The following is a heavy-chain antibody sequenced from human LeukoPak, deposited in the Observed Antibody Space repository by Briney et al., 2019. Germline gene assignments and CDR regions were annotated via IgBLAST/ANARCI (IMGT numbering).Heavy chain of an antibody. V-gene: IGHV6-1*01. Sequence: SQTLSLTCAISGDSVSSNSAAWNWIRQSPSRGLEWLGRTYYRSKWYNDYAVSVKSRITTNPDTSKNQFSLQLNSVTPEDTAVYYCARDRYYYDSSGYYGDYYYYMDVWGKGTTVTISS. CDR3: ARDRYYYDSSGYYGDYYYYMDV. D-gene: IGHD3-22*01. J-gene: IGHJ6*03. CDR2: TYYRSKWYN. CDR1: GDSVSSNSAA.